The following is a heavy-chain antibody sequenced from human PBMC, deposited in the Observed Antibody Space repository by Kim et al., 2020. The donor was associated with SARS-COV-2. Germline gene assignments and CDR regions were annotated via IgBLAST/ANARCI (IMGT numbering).Heavy chain of an antibody. Sequence: NAGTPNYAQGFTGRFVVSLDTSVSTAYLQISSLKAEDTAVYYCARDAGMGYWGQGTLVTVSP. CDR3: ARDAGMGY. D-gene: IGHD6-13*01. V-gene: IGHV7-4-1*02. CDR2: NAGTP. J-gene: IGHJ4*02.